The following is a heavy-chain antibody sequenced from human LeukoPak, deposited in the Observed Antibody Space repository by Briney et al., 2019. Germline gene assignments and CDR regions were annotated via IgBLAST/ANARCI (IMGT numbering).Heavy chain of an antibody. D-gene: IGHD1-26*01. V-gene: IGHV4-59*01. CDR3: ARARFREWELLPRTDAFDI. CDR2: IYYSGST. Sequence: SETLSLTCTVSGGSISSYYWSWIRQPPEKGLEWIGYIYYSGSTNYNPSLKSRVTISVDTSKNQFSLKLSSVTAADTAVYYCARARFREWELLPRTDAFDIWGQGTMVTVSS. J-gene: IGHJ3*02. CDR1: GGSISSYY.